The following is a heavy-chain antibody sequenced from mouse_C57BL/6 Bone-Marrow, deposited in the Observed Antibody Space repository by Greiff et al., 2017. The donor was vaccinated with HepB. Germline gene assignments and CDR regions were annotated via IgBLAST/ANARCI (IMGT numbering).Heavy chain of an antibody. CDR3: ARRWPQGYFDV. CDR2: IHPNSGST. J-gene: IGHJ1*03. V-gene: IGHV1-64*01. Sequence: QVQLQQPGAELVKPGASVKLSCKASGYTFTSYWMHWVNQRPGQGLEWIGMIHPNSGSTNYNEKFKSKATLTVDKSSSTAYMQLSSLTSEDSAVYYCARRWPQGYFDVWGTGTTVTVSS. CDR1: GYTFTSYW. D-gene: IGHD6-1*01.